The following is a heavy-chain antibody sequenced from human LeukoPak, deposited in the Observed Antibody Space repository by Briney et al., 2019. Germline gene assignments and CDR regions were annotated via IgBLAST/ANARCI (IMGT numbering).Heavy chain of an antibody. J-gene: IGHJ6*02. Sequence: SETLSLTCTVSGGSISSGGYYWSWIRQHPGKGLEWIGYIYYSGSTYYNPSLKSRVTISVDTSKNQFSLKLSSVTAADTAVYYCAKDDGPYGDLSWQSDYYYGMDVWGQGTTVTVSS. CDR3: AKDDGPYGDLSWQSDYYYGMDV. V-gene: IGHV4-31*03. CDR2: IYYSGST. CDR1: GGSISSGGYY. D-gene: IGHD4-17*01.